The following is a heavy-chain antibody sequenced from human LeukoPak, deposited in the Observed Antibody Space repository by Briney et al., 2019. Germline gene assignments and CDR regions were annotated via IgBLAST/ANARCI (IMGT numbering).Heavy chain of an antibody. CDR2: ITWNGGST. CDR1: GFRFDDYG. D-gene: IGHD3-10*01. V-gene: IGHV3-20*04. CDR3: ARAIGDNHGSGSPQFPRPHMSYYNYMDV. J-gene: IGHJ6*03. Sequence: TGGSLRLSCEVFGFRFDDYGMSWVRQAPGKGLEWVSGITWNGGSTGYGDAVKGRFTISRDNAKNSLYLQMNILRAEDTGFYYCARAIGDNHGSGSPQFPRPHMSYYNYMDVWGKGTRVTVSS.